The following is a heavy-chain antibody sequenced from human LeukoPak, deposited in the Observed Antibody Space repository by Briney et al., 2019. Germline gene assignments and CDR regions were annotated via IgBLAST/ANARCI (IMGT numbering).Heavy chain of an antibody. CDR3: AKDGGLWVSAHWGDS. J-gene: IGHJ4*02. CDR2: ITTSDGNT. CDR1: GFIFSSSA. Sequence: GGSLRLSCAVSGFIFSSSAMSWVRQAPGKGLEWVSTITTSDGNTYYADSVKGRFTVSRDNSKNTLFLQMNSLRAEDTAVYYCAKDGGLWVSAHWGDSWGRGTLVTVSS. D-gene: IGHD7-27*01. V-gene: IGHV3-23*01.